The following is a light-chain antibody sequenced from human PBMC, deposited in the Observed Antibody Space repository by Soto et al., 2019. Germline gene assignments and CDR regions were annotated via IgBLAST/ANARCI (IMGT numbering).Light chain of an antibody. J-gene: IGLJ1*01. CDR2: DVS. CDR3: SSYTSSSTLV. CDR1: SSVVGGYNY. V-gene: IGLV2-14*01. Sequence: QSVLTQPASVSGSPGQSITISCTGTSSVVGGYNYVSWYQQHPGKAPKLMIYDVSNRPSGVSNRFSGSKSGNTASPTISGLQAEDEADYYCSSYTSSSTLVFGTGTKVTVL.